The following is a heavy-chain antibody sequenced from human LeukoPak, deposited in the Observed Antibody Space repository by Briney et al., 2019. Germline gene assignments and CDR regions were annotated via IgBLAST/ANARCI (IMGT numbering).Heavy chain of an antibody. CDR2: VYYSGTT. D-gene: IGHD3-22*01. Sequence: SETLSLTCTVSGVSNFDSYYWAWIRQPPGERLEWIGSVYYSGTTFYNPSLESRIIISLDTANNQFSLRLNTATAADTAVYYCARGTTYYYDSSGYYFGYWGQGTLVTVSS. CDR1: GVSNFDSYY. J-gene: IGHJ4*02. CDR3: ARGTTYYYDSSGYYFGY. V-gene: IGHV4-39*07.